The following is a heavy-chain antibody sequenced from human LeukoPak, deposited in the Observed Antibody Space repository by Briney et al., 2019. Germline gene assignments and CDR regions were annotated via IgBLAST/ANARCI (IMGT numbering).Heavy chain of an antibody. Sequence: ASVKVSCKASGYTFTSYDINWVRQATGQGLEWMGWMNPNSGNTGYAQKFQGRVTITRNISIGTAYMELSSLRSEDTAVYYCARSYYDFWRNYYYYMDVWGKGTTVTVSS. D-gene: IGHD3-3*01. CDR3: ARSYYDFWRNYYYYMDV. J-gene: IGHJ6*03. CDR2: MNPNSGNT. CDR1: GYTFTSYD. V-gene: IGHV1-8*03.